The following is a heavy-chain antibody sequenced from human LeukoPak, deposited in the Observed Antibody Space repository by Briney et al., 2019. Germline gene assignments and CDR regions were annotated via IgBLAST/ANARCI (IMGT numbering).Heavy chain of an antibody. CDR3: ARRAAVYGGSDFDY. V-gene: IGHV4-59*08. Sequence: SETLSLTCTVYNGSINNYYWSWIRQTTGKGLEWIGFIYYSGSTNYNPSLKSRVTMSVDTSKNQFSLKLSSVTASDTAVYFCARRAAVYGGSDFDYWGQGTLVTVSS. CDR1: NGSINNYY. D-gene: IGHD4-23*01. J-gene: IGHJ4*02. CDR2: IYYSGST.